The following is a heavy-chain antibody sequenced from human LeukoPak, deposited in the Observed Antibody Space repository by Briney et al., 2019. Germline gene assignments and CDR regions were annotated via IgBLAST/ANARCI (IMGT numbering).Heavy chain of an antibody. CDR3: AKVPLIAAPKHFDY. CDR2: ISGSGDNT. D-gene: IGHD6-13*01. CDR1: GFTFSSYA. J-gene: IGHJ4*02. V-gene: IGHV3-23*01. Sequence: GGSLRLSCAASGFTFSSYAMTWVRQAPGKGLEWVSAISGSGDNTYYADSLKGRFTISRDNFKNTLYLQMNRLRAEDTAVYYCAKVPLIAAPKHFDYWGQRTLVTVSS.